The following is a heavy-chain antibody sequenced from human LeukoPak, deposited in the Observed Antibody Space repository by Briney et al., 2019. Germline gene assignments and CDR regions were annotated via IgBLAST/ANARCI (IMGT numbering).Heavy chain of an antibody. CDR3: ARLKYYYDSSGYYMRGAFDI. Sequence: SETLSLTCTVSGGSISSYYWSWIRQPPGKGLEWIGYIYYSGSTNYNPSLKSRVTISVDTSKNQFSLKPSSVTAADTAVYYCARLKYYYDSSGYYMRGAFDIWGQGTMVTVSS. D-gene: IGHD3-22*01. V-gene: IGHV4-59*01. CDR1: GGSISSYY. J-gene: IGHJ3*02. CDR2: IYYSGST.